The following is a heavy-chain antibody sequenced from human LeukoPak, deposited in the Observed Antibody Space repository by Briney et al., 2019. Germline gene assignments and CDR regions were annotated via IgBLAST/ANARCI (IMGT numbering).Heavy chain of an antibody. Sequence: GSLRLSCSASGFTFSSYGMHWVRQAPGKGLEWVAFIRYDGSNKYYADSVKGRFTIARDNYKNTLYHQMNSRRADDTAVDYCAKVVVVVAAPPYNWFDTWGQGTLVTVSS. CDR2: IRYDGSNK. J-gene: IGHJ5*02. V-gene: IGHV3-30*02. D-gene: IGHD2-15*01. CDR3: AKVVVVVAAPPYNWFDT. CDR1: GFTFSSYG.